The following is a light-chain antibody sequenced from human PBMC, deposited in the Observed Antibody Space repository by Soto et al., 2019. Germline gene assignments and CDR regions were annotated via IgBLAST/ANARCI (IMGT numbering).Light chain of an antibody. CDR2: AAS. J-gene: IGKJ4*01. V-gene: IGKV1-9*01. CDR3: QQFTSYPLT. Sequence: IQLTQSPSSLSASVGYRFNITCRASQDIRRYLEWYQQRXGKATKLLIFAASTLHSWVPSRFRGSGSGTDFTLTISSLQPEDFAPYYCQQFTSYPLTFGGGTKVDIK. CDR1: QDIRRY.